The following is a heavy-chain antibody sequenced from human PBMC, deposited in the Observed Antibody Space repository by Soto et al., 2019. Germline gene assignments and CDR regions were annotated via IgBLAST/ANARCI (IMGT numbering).Heavy chain of an antibody. J-gene: IGHJ3*02. V-gene: IGHV3-33*01. D-gene: IGHD6-13*01. CDR3: ARDRVSRSWYSPHDAFDI. Sequence: QVQLVESGGGVVQPGRSLRLSCAASGFTFSSYGMHWVRQAPGKGLEWVAVIWYDGSNKYYADSVKGRFTISRDNSKNTLYLQMNSLRAEDTAVYYCARDRVSRSWYSPHDAFDIWGQGTMVTVSS. CDR1: GFTFSSYG. CDR2: IWYDGSNK.